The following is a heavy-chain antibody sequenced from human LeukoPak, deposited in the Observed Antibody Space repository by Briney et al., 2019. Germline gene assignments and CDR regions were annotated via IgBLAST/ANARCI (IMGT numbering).Heavy chain of an antibody. CDR3: TYSSSALPYNWFDP. D-gene: IGHD6-6*01. J-gene: IGHJ5*02. V-gene: IGHV4-34*01. CDR1: GGSFSGYY. CDR2: INHSGST. Sequence: PSETLSLTCAVYGGSFSGYYWSWIRQPPWKGLEWIGEINHSGSTNYNPSLKSRVTISVDTSKNQFSLKLSSVTAADTAVYYCTYSSSALPYNWFDPWGQGTLVTVSS.